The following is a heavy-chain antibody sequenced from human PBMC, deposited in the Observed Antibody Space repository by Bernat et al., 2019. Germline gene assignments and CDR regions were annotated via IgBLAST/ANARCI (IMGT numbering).Heavy chain of an antibody. J-gene: IGHJ5*02. CDR1: GFTFSSYS. CDR2: ISSSSSTI. D-gene: IGHD3-10*01. CDR3: ARDNDYYPENWFDP. Sequence: EVQLVESGGGLVQPGGSLRLSCAASGFTFSSYSMNWVRQAPGKGLEWVSYISSSSSTIYYADSVKGRFTISRDNAKNSLYLQMNSLRAEDTAVYYCARDNDYYPENWFDPWGQGTLVTVSS. V-gene: IGHV3-48*01.